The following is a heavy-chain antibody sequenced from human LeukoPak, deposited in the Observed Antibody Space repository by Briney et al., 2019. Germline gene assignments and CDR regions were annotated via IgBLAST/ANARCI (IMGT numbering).Heavy chain of an antibody. D-gene: IGHD5-24*01. CDR2: INGDGSST. V-gene: IGHV3-74*01. Sequence: GGSLRLSCAASGFTLTNYWMHWVRQVPGKGLVWVSRINGDGSSTSYADSVKGRFTFSRDNAKNTLYLQMNSLGAEDTAVYYCARDTRYNMDVWGQGTTVSVSS. CDR1: GFTLTNYW. J-gene: IGHJ6*02. CDR3: ARDTRYNMDV.